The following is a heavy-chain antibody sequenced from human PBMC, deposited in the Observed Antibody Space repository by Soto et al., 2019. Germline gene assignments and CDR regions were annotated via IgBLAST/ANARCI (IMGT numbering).Heavy chain of an antibody. CDR2: ISGSGGST. Sequence: EVQLLESGGGLVQPGGSLRLSCAASGFTFSSYAMSWVRQAPGKGLEWVSAISGSGGSTYYADSVKGRFTISRDNSKNTLYRQMNSLRAEDTAVYYWAKASGWFGEFDYWGQGTLVTVSS. CDR1: GFTFSSYA. CDR3: AKASGWFGEFDY. J-gene: IGHJ4*02. D-gene: IGHD3-10*01. V-gene: IGHV3-23*01.